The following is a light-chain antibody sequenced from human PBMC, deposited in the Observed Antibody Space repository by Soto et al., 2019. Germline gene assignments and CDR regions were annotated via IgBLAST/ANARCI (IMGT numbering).Light chain of an antibody. V-gene: IGLV2-14*01. CDR2: EVT. CDR3: SSYTNTLTRV. Sequence: QSALTQPASVSGSPGQSITISCSGTSSDIGSYNYVSWYQQHPGKAPKLLIYEVTYRPSGVSIRFSGSKSGNSASLTLSGLQAEDEADYYCSSYTNTLTRVFGGGTKVTVL. J-gene: IGLJ2*01. CDR1: SSDIGSYNY.